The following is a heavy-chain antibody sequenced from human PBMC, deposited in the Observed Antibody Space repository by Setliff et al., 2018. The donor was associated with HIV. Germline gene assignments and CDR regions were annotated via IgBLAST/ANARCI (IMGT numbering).Heavy chain of an antibody. CDR1: GYSINSGYY. D-gene: IGHD6-19*01. Sequence: SETLSLTCAVSGYSINSGYYWGWIRQPPGKGLEWIGNIYHSGSTTYDPSLKSRITISVDTSKNQFSLKLTSVTAADMGVYYCARGRKKTLAVSGTRYFDSWGQGTLVTVSS. CDR2: IYHSGST. J-gene: IGHJ4*02. CDR3: ARGRKKTLAVSGTRYFDS. V-gene: IGHV4-38-2*01.